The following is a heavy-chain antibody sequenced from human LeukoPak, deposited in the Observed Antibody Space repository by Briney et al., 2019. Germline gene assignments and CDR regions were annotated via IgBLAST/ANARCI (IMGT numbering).Heavy chain of an antibody. CDR1: GFTFSSYG. CDR2: IGGRDGST. V-gene: IGHV3-23*01. Sequence: GGSLRLSCAASGFTFSSYGMSWVRQAPGKGLEWVSAIGGRDGSTYYADSVKGRFTVSRDNSKNTLYVQMNSLRAEDTAVYYCAKGHYYGSGSLDYWGQGTLVTVSS. D-gene: IGHD3-10*01. CDR3: AKGHYYGSGSLDY. J-gene: IGHJ4*02.